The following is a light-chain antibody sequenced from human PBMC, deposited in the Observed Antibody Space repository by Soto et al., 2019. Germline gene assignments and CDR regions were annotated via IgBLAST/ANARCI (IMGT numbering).Light chain of an antibody. CDR2: GAS. CDR1: QNVSSSL. CDR3: QHNLT. V-gene: IGKV3-20*01. J-gene: IGKJ4*01. Sequence: EIVLTQSPGTLSLSPREGATLSCRTSQNVSSSLLAWLQQKPGRAPRLLVYGASSRATGIPDRLSGSGSGTDFTLTINRLEPEDFAVYYCQHNLTFGGGTKVEIK.